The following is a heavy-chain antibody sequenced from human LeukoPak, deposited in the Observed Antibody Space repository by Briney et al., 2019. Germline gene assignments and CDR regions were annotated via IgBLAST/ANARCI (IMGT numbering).Heavy chain of an antibody. Sequence: GGSLRLSCAASGFTFSSYAMSWVRQAPGKGLEWVSAISGSGGSTYYADSVKGRFTISRGNSKNTLYLQMNSLRAEDTAVYYCAKGVSGYLYYFDYWGQGTLVTVSS. CDR2: ISGSGGST. D-gene: IGHD3-22*01. CDR1: GFTFSSYA. V-gene: IGHV3-23*01. J-gene: IGHJ4*02. CDR3: AKGVSGYLYYFDY.